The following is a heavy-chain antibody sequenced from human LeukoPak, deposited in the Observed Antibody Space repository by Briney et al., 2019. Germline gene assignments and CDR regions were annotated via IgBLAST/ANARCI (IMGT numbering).Heavy chain of an antibody. CDR3: ATVACSSTSCYAQNYDAFDI. D-gene: IGHD2-2*01. Sequence: GASVKVSCKVSGYTLTELSMHWVRQAPGKGLEWMGGFDPEDGETIYAQKFQGRVTMTEDTSTDTAYMELSSLRSEDTAVYYCATVACSSTSCYAQNYDAFDIWGQGTMVTVSS. CDR2: FDPEDGET. CDR1: GYTLTELS. V-gene: IGHV1-24*01. J-gene: IGHJ3*02.